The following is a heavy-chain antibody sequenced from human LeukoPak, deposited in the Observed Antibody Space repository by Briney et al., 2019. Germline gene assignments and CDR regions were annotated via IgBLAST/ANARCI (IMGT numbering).Heavy chain of an antibody. CDR3: ARNTSSSPWFDP. CDR2: VYYIGTT. Sequence: SETLSLTCTVSGGSVSSPNSYWSWIRQPPGKGLEWIGNVYYIGTTSYNSSLKSRVTNSVDTSKNQFSLEVTSMTAADTAVYYCARNTSSSPWFDPWGQGTLVTVSS. D-gene: IGHD6-6*01. CDR1: GGSVSSPNSY. J-gene: IGHJ5*02. V-gene: IGHV4-61*01.